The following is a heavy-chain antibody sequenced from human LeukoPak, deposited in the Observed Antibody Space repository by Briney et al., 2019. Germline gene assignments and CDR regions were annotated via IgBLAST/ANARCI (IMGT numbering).Heavy chain of an antibody. D-gene: IGHD3-3*01. V-gene: IGHV3-23*01. CDR2: ISGSGGST. CDR1: GFTFDDYA. J-gene: IGHJ4*02. CDR3: AKDIGTYYDFWSGYYEDY. Sequence: PGRSLRLSCAASGFTFDDYAMHWVWQAPGKGLEWVSAISGSGGSTYYADSVKGRFTISRDNSKNTLYLQVNSLRAEDTAVYYCAKDIGTYYDFWSGYYEDYRGQGTLVTVSS.